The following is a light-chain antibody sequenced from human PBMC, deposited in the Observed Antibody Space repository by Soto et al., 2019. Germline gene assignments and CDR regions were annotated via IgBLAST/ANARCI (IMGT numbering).Light chain of an antibody. Sequence: VLTQSPATVSVSPGESATVSCRASQSVGSALAWYQHKPGQAPRLLFYTASTWDTGTPLRFSASGSGTEFTLTISSLQSEDLAVYYCQQYYSWPITFGGGTKVEI. J-gene: IGKJ4*01. CDR2: TAS. CDR1: QSVGSA. V-gene: IGKV3-15*01. CDR3: QQYYSWPIT.